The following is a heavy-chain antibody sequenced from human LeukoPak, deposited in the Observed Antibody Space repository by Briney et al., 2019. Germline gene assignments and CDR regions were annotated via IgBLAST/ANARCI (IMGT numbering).Heavy chain of an antibody. CDR2: INHSGST. CDR3: ARDTNYYGSGSYPSTFDY. CDR1: GGSFSGYY. Sequence: SETLSLTCAVYGGSFSGYYWSWIRQPPGKELEWIGEINHSGSTNYNPSLKSRVTISVDTSKNQFSLKLSSVTAADTAVYYCARDTNYYGSGSYPSTFDYWGQGTLVTVSS. D-gene: IGHD3-10*01. V-gene: IGHV4-34*01. J-gene: IGHJ4*02.